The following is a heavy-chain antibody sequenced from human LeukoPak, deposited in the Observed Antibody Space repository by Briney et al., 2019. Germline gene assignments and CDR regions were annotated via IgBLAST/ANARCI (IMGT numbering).Heavy chain of an antibody. CDR1: GFTFSSYA. Sequence: GRSLRLSCAASGFTFSSYAMHWVRQAPGKGLEWVAVISYDGSNKYYADSVKGRFTISRDNSKNALYLQMNSLRAEDTAVYYCAREQDLRLGELSLFDYWGQGTLVTVSS. CDR2: ISYDGSNK. V-gene: IGHV3-30-3*01. D-gene: IGHD3-16*02. CDR3: AREQDLRLGELSLFDY. J-gene: IGHJ4*02.